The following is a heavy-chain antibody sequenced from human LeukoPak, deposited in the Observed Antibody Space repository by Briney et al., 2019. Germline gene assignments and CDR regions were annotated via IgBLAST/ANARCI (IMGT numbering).Heavy chain of an antibody. V-gene: IGHV1-69*13. J-gene: IGHJ5*02. CDR2: IIPIFGTA. CDR1: GGTFSSYA. Sequence: ASVKVSFTASGGTFSSYAISWVRQAPGQGLEWMGGIIPIFGTANYAQKFQGRVTITADESTSTAYMELSSLRSEDTAVYYCARVERYCSGGSCYPYNWFDPWGQGTLVTVSS. D-gene: IGHD2-15*01. CDR3: ARVERYCSGGSCYPYNWFDP.